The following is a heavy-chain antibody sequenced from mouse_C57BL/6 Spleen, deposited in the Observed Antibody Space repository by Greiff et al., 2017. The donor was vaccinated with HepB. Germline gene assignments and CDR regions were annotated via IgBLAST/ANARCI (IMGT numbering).Heavy chain of an antibody. D-gene: IGHD1-1*02. Sequence: QVQLQQSGAELVKPGASVKLSCKASGYTFTSYWMHWVKQRPGQGLEWIGMIHPNSGSTNYNEKFKSKATLTVDKSSSTAYMQLSSLTSEDSAVYYCARGGSELLFDYWGQGTTLTVSS. CDR3: ARGGSELLFDY. CDR1: GYTFTSYW. V-gene: IGHV1-64*01. CDR2: IHPNSGST. J-gene: IGHJ2*01.